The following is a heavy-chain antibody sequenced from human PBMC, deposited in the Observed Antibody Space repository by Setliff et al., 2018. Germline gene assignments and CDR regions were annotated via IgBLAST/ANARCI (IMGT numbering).Heavy chain of an antibody. CDR3: ARSSSGSPHYYYAMDV. CDR2: IYYRGST. V-gene: IGHV4-39*07. Sequence: SETLSLTCSASGDSISTSSYYWGWIRQPPGRGLEWIGSIYYRGSTYHNPSLKGRVTVSVDTSKNQFSLKLSSVTAADTAVYYCARSSSGSPHYYYAMDVWGQGTTVTVSS. CDR1: GDSISTSSYY. D-gene: IGHD3-10*01. J-gene: IGHJ6*02.